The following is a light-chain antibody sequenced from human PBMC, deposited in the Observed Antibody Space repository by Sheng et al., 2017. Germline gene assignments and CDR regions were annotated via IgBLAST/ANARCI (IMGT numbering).Light chain of an antibody. CDR2: WAS. CDR1: QSVLYSSNNKNY. CDR3: QQYYSTPYT. V-gene: IGKV4-1*01. Sequence: DIVMTQSPYSLAVSLGERATINCKSSQSVLYSSNNKNYLVWYQQKPGQPPNLLIYWASTRESGVPDRFSGSGSGTDFTLTISSLQAEDVAVYYCQQYYSTPYTFGQGTKLEIK. J-gene: IGKJ2*01.